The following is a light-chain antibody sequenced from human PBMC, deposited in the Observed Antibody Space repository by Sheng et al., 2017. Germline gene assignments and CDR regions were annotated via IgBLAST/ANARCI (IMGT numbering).Light chain of an antibody. Sequence: DIQMTQSPSSLSASVGDRVTITCQASQDINKYLNWYQHKTGEAPKLLIYDASNLATGVPSRFSGSGSGTDFTFTISSLQPGDFATYYCQRYDAVPTTFGRGTKLEIK. CDR3: QRYDAVPTT. CDR1: QDINKY. CDR2: DAS. V-gene: IGKV1-33*01. J-gene: IGKJ2*01.